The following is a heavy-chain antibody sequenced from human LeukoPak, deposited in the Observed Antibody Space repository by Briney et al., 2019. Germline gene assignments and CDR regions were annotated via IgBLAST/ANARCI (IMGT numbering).Heavy chain of an antibody. V-gene: IGHV3-23*01. J-gene: IGHJ4*02. CDR3: AKDPNYYGSGSYGDY. CDR1: GFTFSTYT. D-gene: IGHD3-10*01. Sequence: GGSLRLSCAASGFTFSTYTMHWVRQAPGKGLEWVSAISGSGGSTYYADSVKGRFTISRDNSKNTLYLQMNSLRAEDTAVYYCAKDPNYYGSGSYGDYWGQGTLVTVSS. CDR2: ISGSGGST.